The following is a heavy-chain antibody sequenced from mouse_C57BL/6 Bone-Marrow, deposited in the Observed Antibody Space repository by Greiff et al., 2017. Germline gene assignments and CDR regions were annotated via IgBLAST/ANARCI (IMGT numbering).Heavy chain of an antibody. CDR1: GFTFTDYY. V-gene: IGHV7-3*01. J-gene: IGHJ1*03. CDR3: ARYSPYDGGGYWYFDV. CDR2: IRNKANGYTT. Sequence: EVMLVESGGGLVQPGGSLSLSCAASGFTFTDYYMSWVRQPPGKALEWLGFIRNKANGYTTEYSASVKGRFTISRDNSQSILYLQMNALRAEDSATYYCARYSPYDGGGYWYFDVWGTGTTVTVSS. D-gene: IGHD2-3*01.